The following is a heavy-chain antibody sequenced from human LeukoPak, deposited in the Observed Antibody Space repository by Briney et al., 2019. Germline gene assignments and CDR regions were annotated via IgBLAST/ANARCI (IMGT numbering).Heavy chain of an antibody. CDR3: ARDLLRSGSGSYYPNLNYYYYGMDV. Sequence: ASVKVSCKASGGTFSSYAISWVRQAPGQGLEWMGGIIPIFGTANYAQKLQGRVTITADESTSTAYMELSSLRSEDTAVYYCARDLLRSGSGSYYPNLNYYYYGMDVWGQGTTVTVSS. D-gene: IGHD3-10*01. CDR2: IIPIFGTA. CDR1: GGTFSSYA. J-gene: IGHJ6*02. V-gene: IGHV1-69*13.